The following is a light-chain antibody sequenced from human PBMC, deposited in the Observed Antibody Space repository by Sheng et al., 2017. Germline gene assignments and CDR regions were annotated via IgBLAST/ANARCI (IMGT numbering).Light chain of an antibody. Sequence: EIVLTQSPGTLSLSPGERATLSCRASQSVLNSDLAWYQQKPGQAPRLLIYGVSSRATGIPDRFSGSGSGTDFTLTISRLAPEDFALYYCQQYGSSPLTFGGGTKVEIK. J-gene: IGKJ4*01. V-gene: IGKV3-20*01. CDR3: QQYGSSPLT. CDR2: GVS. CDR1: QSVLNSD.